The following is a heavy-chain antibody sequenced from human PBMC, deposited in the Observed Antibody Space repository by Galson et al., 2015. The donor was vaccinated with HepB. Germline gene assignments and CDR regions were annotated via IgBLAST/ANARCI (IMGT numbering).Heavy chain of an antibody. J-gene: IGHJ4*02. D-gene: IGHD5-18*01. CDR2: TYYRSKWYS. CDR1: GDSVSSNSAS. V-gene: IGHV6-1*01. CDR3: ARGGYSYLTSFNY. Sequence: CAISGDSVSSNSASWNWIRQSPSRGLEWLGRTYYRSKWYSDYALSVKSRITINPDTSKNQFSLQLSSVTPEDTAVYYCARGGYSYLTSFNYWGQGTLVTVSS.